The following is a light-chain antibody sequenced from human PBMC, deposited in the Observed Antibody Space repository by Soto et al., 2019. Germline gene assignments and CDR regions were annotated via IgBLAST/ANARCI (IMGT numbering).Light chain of an antibody. Sequence: QSVLTQPPSVSGAPGQRVTISCTGSSSNIGAGYDVHWYQQLPGTAPKLLIYGNSNRPSGVPDRFSGSKSGTSASLAITGIQDEDEADYYCQYYDSSLSGYVFGTGTKVTVL. CDR2: GNS. J-gene: IGLJ1*01. V-gene: IGLV1-40*01. CDR3: QYYDSSLSGYV. CDR1: SSNIGAGYD.